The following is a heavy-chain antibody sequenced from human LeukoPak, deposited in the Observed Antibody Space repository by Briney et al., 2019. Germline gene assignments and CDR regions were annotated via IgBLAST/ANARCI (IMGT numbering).Heavy chain of an antibody. D-gene: IGHD6-6*01. CDR1: GGSFSGYY. V-gene: IGHV4-34*01. CDR3: ARGTDSSAPIAAFDI. J-gene: IGHJ3*02. CDR2: INHSGST. Sequence: SETLSLTCAVYGGSFSGYYWSWIRQPPGKGLEWIGEINHSGSTNDNPSLKSRVPISVLTCKNQLSLKLSSVTAADTAEYYLARGTDSSAPIAAFDIWGRGTMLTVSS.